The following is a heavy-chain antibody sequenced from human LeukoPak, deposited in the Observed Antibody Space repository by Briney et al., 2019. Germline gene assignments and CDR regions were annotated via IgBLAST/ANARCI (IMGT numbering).Heavy chain of an antibody. J-gene: IGHJ4*02. CDR2: IKEDGSEK. V-gene: IGHV3-7*01. CDR3: ARGGRYYFAY. D-gene: IGHD1-14*01. CDR1: GFRFSSYW. Sequence: GGSLRLSCAASGFRFSSYWMSWVRQAPGKGLQWVANIKEDGSEKYYVDSVKDRFTISRDNAKNSLYVQMNSLRAEDTAIYYCARGGRYYFAYWGQGTLVTVSS.